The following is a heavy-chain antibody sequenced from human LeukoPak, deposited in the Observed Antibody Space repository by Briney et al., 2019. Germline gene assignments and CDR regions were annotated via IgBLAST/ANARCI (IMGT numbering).Heavy chain of an antibody. CDR3: ARDSSGYYFGHDAFDI. D-gene: IGHD3-22*01. Sequence: GGSLRLSCAASGFTFSSYWMSWVRQAPGKGLEWVANIKQDGSEKYYVDSVKGRFTISRDNAKNSLYLQMDSLRAEDTAVYYCARDSSGYYFGHDAFDIWGQGTMVTVSS. CDR1: GFTFSSYW. CDR2: IKQDGSEK. V-gene: IGHV3-7*01. J-gene: IGHJ3*02.